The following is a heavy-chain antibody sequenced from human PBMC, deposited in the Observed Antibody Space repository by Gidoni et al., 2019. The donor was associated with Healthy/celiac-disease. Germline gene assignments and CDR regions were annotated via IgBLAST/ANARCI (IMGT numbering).Heavy chain of an antibody. CDR2: INHSGST. J-gene: IGHJ6*02. CDR1: GGSFSGYY. CDR3: ARGRRYYGSGSYYNGMDV. D-gene: IGHD3-10*01. V-gene: IGHV4-34*01. Sequence: QAQLQQWGEGLLQPPGPLSPHDAVYGGSFSGYYWGWIRKPPGKGLEWIGEINHSGSTNYNPSLKSRVTISVDTSKNQFSLKLSSVTAADTAVYYCARGRRYYGSGSYYNGMDVWGQGTTVTVSS.